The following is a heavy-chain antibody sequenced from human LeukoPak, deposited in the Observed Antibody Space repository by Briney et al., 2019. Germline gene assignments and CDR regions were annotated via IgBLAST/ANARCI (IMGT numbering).Heavy chain of an antibody. D-gene: IGHD3-10*01. CDR2: IYSDGSST. Sequence: GGSLRLSCAASGLTFSSYWMHWVRQAPGKGLVWVSRIYSDGSSTSYADSVKGRFTISRDNAKNTLYLQMNSLRAEDTAVYYCAREYRDYYGSGNYFDYWGQGTLVTVSS. CDR1: GLTFSSYW. V-gene: IGHV3-74*01. CDR3: AREYRDYYGSGNYFDY. J-gene: IGHJ4*02.